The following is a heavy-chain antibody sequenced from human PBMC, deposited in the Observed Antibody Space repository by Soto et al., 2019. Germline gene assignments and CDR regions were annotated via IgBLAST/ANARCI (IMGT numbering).Heavy chain of an antibody. Sequence: QITLTECGPTLVKPTQTLTLTCTFSGISLTNSGVGVSWIRQPPGKALEWLAVIYWDDAKHFSPSQKSRLTITKDTSKNQVVLTMTNMDSVDTATYFCAQMDFDLYGMDVWGQGTTVIVSS. CDR1: GISLTNSGVG. J-gene: IGHJ6*02. D-gene: IGHD3-9*01. CDR3: AQMDFDLYGMDV. CDR2: IYWDDAK. V-gene: IGHV2-5*02.